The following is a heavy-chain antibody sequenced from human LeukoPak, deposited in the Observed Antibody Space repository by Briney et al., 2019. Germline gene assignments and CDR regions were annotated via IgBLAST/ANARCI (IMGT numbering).Heavy chain of an antibody. V-gene: IGHV4-39*06. J-gene: IGHJ2*01. CDR3: ARSCSSTSCPGHWYFDL. D-gene: IGHD2-2*01. CDR1: GGSISSSSYY. CDR2: IYYSGST. Sequence: SETLSLTCTVSGGSISSSSYYWGWIRQPPGKGLEWIGSIYYSGSTYYNPSLKSRVTISVDTSKNQFPLKLSSVTAADTAVYYCARSCSSTSCPGHWYFDLWGRGTLVAVSS.